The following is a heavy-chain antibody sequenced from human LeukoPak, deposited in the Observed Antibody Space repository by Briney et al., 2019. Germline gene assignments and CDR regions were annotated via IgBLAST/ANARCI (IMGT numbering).Heavy chain of an antibody. V-gene: IGHV1-2*04. D-gene: IGHD6-19*01. CDR1: GYTFTGYY. Sequence: ASVKVSCKASGYTFTGYYMHWVRQAPGQGLEWMGWINPNSGGTNYAQKFQGWVTMTRDTSISTAYMELSRLRSDDTAVYYCARSAGYSSTPDFDYWGQGTLVTVSS. CDR3: ARSAGYSSTPDFDY. CDR2: INPNSGGT. J-gene: IGHJ4*02.